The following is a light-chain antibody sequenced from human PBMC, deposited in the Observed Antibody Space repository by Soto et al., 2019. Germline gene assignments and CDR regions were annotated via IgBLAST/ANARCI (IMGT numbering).Light chain of an antibody. Sequence: EIVLTQSPGTLSSSPGERATLSCRASQSVSSSFLAWFQQKPGQTPRLLIYGASSRATGIADRFSGSGSGTDFTLTISRLEPEDFAVYYCHQYGSSVWTFGQGTKVDIK. CDR2: GAS. J-gene: IGKJ1*01. V-gene: IGKV3-20*01. CDR3: HQYGSSVWT. CDR1: QSVSSSF.